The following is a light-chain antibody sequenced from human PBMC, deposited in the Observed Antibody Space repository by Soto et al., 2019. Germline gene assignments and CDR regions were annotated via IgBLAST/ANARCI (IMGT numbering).Light chain of an antibody. V-gene: IGLV2-14*01. CDR3: SSYTSSNTYV. CDR2: DVS. J-gene: IGLJ1*01. Sequence: QSALTQPASVSGSPGQSITISCTGTSSDVGGYNYVSWYQQHPGKAPKLMIYDVSNRPSGVSNRFSGSKSGNTASLTISGLQAEDEADYYCSSYTSSNTYVFGAWTKLAVL. CDR1: SSDVGGYNY.